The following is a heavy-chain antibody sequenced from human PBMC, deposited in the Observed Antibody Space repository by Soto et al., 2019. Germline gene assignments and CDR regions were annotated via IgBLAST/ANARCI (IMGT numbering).Heavy chain of an antibody. Sequence: AASVKVSCKASGYTFTGYYMHWVRQAPGQGLEWMGWINPNSGGTNYAQKFQGRVTMTRDTSISTAYMELSRLRSDDTAVYYCARVVVVAATIWFDPWGQGTLVTVSS. CDR2: INPNSGGT. CDR1: GYTFTGYY. D-gene: IGHD2-15*01. J-gene: IGHJ5*02. V-gene: IGHV1-2*02. CDR3: ARVVVVAATIWFDP.